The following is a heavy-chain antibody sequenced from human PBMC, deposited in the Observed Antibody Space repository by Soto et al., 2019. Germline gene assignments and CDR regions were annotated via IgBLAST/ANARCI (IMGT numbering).Heavy chain of an antibody. CDR2: IYRNDDR. CDR3: AHRRPTATAISGPSAFDF. CDR1: GFSLTNSGVA. D-gene: IGHD4-17*01. V-gene: IGHV2-5*01. Sequence: QITLKESGPTLVKPTQTLTLTCSFSGFSLTNSGVAVGWIRQPPGKALEWLSLIYRNDDRRYRPSLKSRLTITKDTSKNQVVLTMTNMDPVDTATYYCAHRRPTATAISGPSAFDFWGQGTLVTVSS. J-gene: IGHJ4*02.